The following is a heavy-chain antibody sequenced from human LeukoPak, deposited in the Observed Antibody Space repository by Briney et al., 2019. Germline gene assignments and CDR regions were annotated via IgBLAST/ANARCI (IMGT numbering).Heavy chain of an antibody. V-gene: IGHV3-15*01. D-gene: IGHD3-22*01. Sequence: GGSLRLSCAASGFSFINAWMTWVRQAPGKGLEWVGRIKSKAGGETTDYAAPVKGRFSISRDDSRNTLYLQMNSLETEDTAVYYCTTETAHYISKGAFDIWGQGTMVTVSS. CDR2: IKSKAGGETT. CDR1: GFSFINAW. CDR3: TTETAHYISKGAFDI. J-gene: IGHJ3*02.